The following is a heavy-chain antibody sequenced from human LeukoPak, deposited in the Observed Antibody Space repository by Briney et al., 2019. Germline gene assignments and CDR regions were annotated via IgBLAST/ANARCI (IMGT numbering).Heavy chain of an antibody. CDR2: FHYTGST. CDR3: ARGGYDYLWGSSPDAFDI. CDR1: GASISHYY. J-gene: IGHJ3*02. D-gene: IGHD3-16*01. V-gene: IGHV4-59*08. Sequence: SETLSLTCTVSGASISHYYWGWIRQPPGKGLECVGYFHYTGSTNYNPSLKSRVTISVDTSKNQFSLKLTSVTAPDTAVYYCARGGYDYLWGSSPDAFDIWGQGTMVTVSS.